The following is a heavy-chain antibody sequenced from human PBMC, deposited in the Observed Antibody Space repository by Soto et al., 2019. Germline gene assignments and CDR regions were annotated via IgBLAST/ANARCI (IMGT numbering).Heavy chain of an antibody. J-gene: IGHJ4*02. Sequence: SETLSLTCTVSGGSISSSSYYWGWIRQPPGKGLEWIGSIYYSGSTYYNPSLKSRVTISVDTSKNQFSLKLSSVTAADTAVYYCARHRYGFHFDYWGQGTLVTVSS. V-gene: IGHV4-39*01. CDR1: GGSISSSSYY. D-gene: IGHD3-3*01. CDR3: ARHRYGFHFDY. CDR2: IYYSGST.